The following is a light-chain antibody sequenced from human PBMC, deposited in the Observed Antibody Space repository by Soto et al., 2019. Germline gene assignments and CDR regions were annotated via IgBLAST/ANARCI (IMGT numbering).Light chain of an antibody. Sequence: QSGLTQAASVSGSPGQTITISCTGTSSDVGAYNYVSWYQQYPGKAPKVIIFEVRKRPSGVSNRFSGSKSGDTASLTISGLQAEDEADYFCSSYRSSTTFVFGTGTK. J-gene: IGLJ1*01. CDR2: EVR. V-gene: IGLV2-14*01. CDR3: SSYRSSTTFV. CDR1: SSDVGAYNY.